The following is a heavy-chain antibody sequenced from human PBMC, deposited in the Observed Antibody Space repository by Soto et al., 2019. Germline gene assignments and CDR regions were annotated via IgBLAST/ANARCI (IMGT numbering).Heavy chain of an antibody. Sequence: GASVKVSCKASGYTFTSYDINWVRQATGQGLEWMGWMNPNSGNTGYAQKFQGRVTMTRNTSISTAYMELSSLRSEDTAVYYCARLAVYDYIWGSYPIRGVFDIWGQGTMVTVSS. CDR3: ARLAVYDYIWGSYPIRGVFDI. J-gene: IGHJ3*02. CDR2: MNPNSGNT. V-gene: IGHV1-8*01. CDR1: GYTFTSYD. D-gene: IGHD3-16*02.